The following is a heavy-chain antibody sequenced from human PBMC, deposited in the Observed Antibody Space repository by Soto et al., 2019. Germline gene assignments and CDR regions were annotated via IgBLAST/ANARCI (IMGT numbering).Heavy chain of an antibody. V-gene: IGHV3-33*08. D-gene: IGHD3-9*01. J-gene: IGHJ4*02. CDR3: ARGRDILTGYPFDY. Sequence: PGGSLRLSCAASGFTFSSYGMHWVRQAPGKGLEWVAVIWYDGSNKYYADSVKGRFTISRDNSKNTLYLQMNSLRAEDTAVYYCARGRDILTGYPFDYWGQGTLVTVSS. CDR1: GFTFSSYG. CDR2: IWYDGSNK.